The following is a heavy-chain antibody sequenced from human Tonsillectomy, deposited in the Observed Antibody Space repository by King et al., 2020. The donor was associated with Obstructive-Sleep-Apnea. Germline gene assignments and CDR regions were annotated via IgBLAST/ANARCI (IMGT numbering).Heavy chain of an antibody. V-gene: IGHV3-7*01. D-gene: IGHD6-19*01. CDR1: GFTFSNYW. CDR2: IKQGGSEK. J-gene: IGHJ5*02. Sequence: VQLVESGGGLVQPGGSLRLSCAASGFTFSNYWMNWVRQAPGKGLEWVANIKQGGSEKYYVDAVKGGFTISRDNAKNSLYLQMNSLRAEDTAVYYCAGSLMLQVGSGTTNWFDPWGQGTLVTVSS. CDR3: AGSLMLQVGSGTTNWFDP.